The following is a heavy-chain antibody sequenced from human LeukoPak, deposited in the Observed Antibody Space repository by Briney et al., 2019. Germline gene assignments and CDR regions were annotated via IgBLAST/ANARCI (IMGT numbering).Heavy chain of an antibody. CDR3: ARDHNSRGYSGYDSSFDS. CDR2: ISAYNGNT. J-gene: IGHJ4*02. CDR1: GYTFTSYG. Sequence: ASVKVSCKASGYTFTSYGISWVRQAPGQGLEWMGWISAYNGNTNYAQKLQGRVTMTTDTSTSTAYMELRSLRSDDTAVYYCARDHNSRGYSGYDSSFDSWGQGTLVTVSS. D-gene: IGHD5-12*01. V-gene: IGHV1-18*01.